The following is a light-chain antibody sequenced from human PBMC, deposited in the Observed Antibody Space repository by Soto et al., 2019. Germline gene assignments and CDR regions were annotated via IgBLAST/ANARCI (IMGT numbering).Light chain of an antibody. Sequence: QPVLTQSPSASASLGASVKLTCTLSSGHSSYAIAWHQQQPEKGPRYLMKLNSDGSHSKGDGIPDRFSGSSSGAERYLTISSLQSEDEADYYCQPWGTGDWVFGGGTKLTVL. CDR2: LNSDGSH. CDR3: QPWGTGDWV. V-gene: IGLV4-69*01. CDR1: SGHSSYA. J-gene: IGLJ3*02.